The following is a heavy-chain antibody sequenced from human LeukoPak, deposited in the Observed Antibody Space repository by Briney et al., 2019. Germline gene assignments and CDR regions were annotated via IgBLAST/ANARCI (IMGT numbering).Heavy chain of an antibody. J-gene: IGHJ6*02. Sequence: ASVKVSCKASGGTFSSYAISWVRQAPGQGLEWMGRIIPILGIANYAQKFQGRVTITADKSTSTAYMELSSPRSEDTAVYYCARVVVPAEDYYYYGMDVWGQGTTVTVSS. V-gene: IGHV1-69*04. D-gene: IGHD2-2*01. CDR1: GGTFSSYA. CDR3: ARVVVPAEDYYYYGMDV. CDR2: IIPILGIA.